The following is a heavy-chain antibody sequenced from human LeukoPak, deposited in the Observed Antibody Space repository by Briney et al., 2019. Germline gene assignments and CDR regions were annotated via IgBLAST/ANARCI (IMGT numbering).Heavy chain of an antibody. D-gene: IGHD2-2*02. CDR3: ARGGNCSSTSCYSGS. V-gene: IGHV3-74*01. Sequence: GGSLRLSCAASGFTFSSYWMHWVRQAPGKGLVWVSRINSDGSSTSYADSVKGRFTISRDNAKNTLYLQMNSLRAEDTAVYYCARGGNCSSTSCYSGSWGQGTLVTVSS. J-gene: IGHJ5*02. CDR2: INSDGSST. CDR1: GFTFSSYW.